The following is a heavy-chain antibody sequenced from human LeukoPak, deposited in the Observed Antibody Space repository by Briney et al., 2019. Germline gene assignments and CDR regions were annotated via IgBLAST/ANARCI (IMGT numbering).Heavy chain of an antibody. CDR2: IWYDGSNK. J-gene: IGHJ4*02. D-gene: IGHD3-10*01. V-gene: IGHV3-33*01. CDR3: ARRGRGYGSGSYSFDY. CDR1: GFTFSSYG. Sequence: GGSLRLSCAASGFTFSSYGMHWVRQAPGKGLEGVAVIWYDGSNKYYADSVKGRFTISRDNSKNTLYLQMNSLRAEDTAVYYCARRGRGYGSGSYSFDYWGQGTLVTVSS.